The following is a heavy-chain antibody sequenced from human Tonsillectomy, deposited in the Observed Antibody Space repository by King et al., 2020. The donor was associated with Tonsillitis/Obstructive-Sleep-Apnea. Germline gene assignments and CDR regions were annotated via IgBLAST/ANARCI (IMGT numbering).Heavy chain of an antibody. CDR2: IYFSGST. V-gene: IGHV4-59*01. CDR1: VGSISSFY. Sequence: VQLQESGPELVKPSETLSLTCTGSVGSISSFYWSWIRQPPGKGLWCGGAIYFSGSTSYNASLKSRVSISVNTPKTQFSLKVSSVTAADTAVYYCARDGCSGGSCYSMSIRGQGTMVTVSS. D-gene: IGHD2-15*01. J-gene: IGHJ3*02. CDR3: ARDGCSGGSCYSMSI.